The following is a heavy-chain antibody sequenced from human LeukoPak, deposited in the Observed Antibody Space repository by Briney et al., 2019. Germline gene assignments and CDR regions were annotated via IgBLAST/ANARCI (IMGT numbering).Heavy chain of an antibody. CDR2: IKQDGSEK. D-gene: IGHD2/OR15-2a*01. V-gene: IGHV3-7*05. CDR1: GFTFSSYW. CDR3: ARVSGEYYAVDY. Sequence: PGGSLRLACAASGFTFSSYWMNWVRQAPGKGLEWVANIKQDGSEKCYVDSVKGRFTISRDNAKKSLYLQMNSLRDEDTAVYYCARVSGEYYAVDYWGQGTLVTVSS. J-gene: IGHJ4*02.